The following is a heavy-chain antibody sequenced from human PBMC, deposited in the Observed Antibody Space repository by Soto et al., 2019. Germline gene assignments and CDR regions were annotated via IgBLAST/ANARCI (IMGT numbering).Heavy chain of an antibody. V-gene: IGHV3-21*06. CDR2: ISRNGSGI. D-gene: IGHD3-22*01. J-gene: IGHJ4*02. CDR3: ARNPKSLYFSDSSAYA. Sequence: VSLRLSCAASGFAFSRYSMTWVRQAPGKGLEWVSSISRNGSGIYYADSLKGRFTISRDNAKNSLYLQMDSLRAEDTALYYCARNPKSLYFSDSSAYAWGQGTLVTVSS. CDR1: GFAFSRYS.